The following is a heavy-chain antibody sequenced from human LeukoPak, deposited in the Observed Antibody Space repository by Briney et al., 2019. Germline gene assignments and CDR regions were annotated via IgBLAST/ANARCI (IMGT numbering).Heavy chain of an antibody. Sequence: PSETLSLTCTVSGGSITSADYYWSWIRQPPGKGLEWIGYIYNRGSTYYNPSLKSRVTISVDTSKNQFSLKLTSVTAADTAVYYCASRFDYGGNPGTFDIWGQGTMVTVSS. CDR3: ASRFDYGGNPGTFDI. J-gene: IGHJ3*02. CDR1: GGSITSADYY. CDR2: IYNRGST. D-gene: IGHD4-23*01. V-gene: IGHV4-30-4*01.